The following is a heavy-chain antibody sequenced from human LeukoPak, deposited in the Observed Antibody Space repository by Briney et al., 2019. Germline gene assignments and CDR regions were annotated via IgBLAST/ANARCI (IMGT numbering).Heavy chain of an antibody. V-gene: IGHV3-33*06. CDR1: GFTFNTYG. J-gene: IGHJ6*03. D-gene: IGHD3-10*01. CDR3: AKDRGYYYYYMDV. CDR2: IYYDGTNK. Sequence: PGGSLRLSCTASGFTFNTYGMHWVRQAPGKGLEWVAVIYYDGTNKYYADSVKGRFTISRDNSKNMLYLQMDSLRAEDTAVYWCAKDRGYYYYYMDVWGKGSTVIVSS.